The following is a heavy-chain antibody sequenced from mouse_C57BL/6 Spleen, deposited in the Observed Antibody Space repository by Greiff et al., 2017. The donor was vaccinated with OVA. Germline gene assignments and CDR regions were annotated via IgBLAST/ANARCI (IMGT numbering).Heavy chain of an antibody. D-gene: IGHD6-1*01. CDR1: GYTFTSYW. Sequence: QVQLKESGAELVKPGASVKVSCKASGYTFTSYWMHWVKQRPGQGLEWIGRIHPSDSDTNYNQKFKGKATLTVDKSSSTAYMQLSSLTSEDSAVYYCASPSGFAYWGQGTLVTVSA. CDR2: IHPSDSDT. V-gene: IGHV1-74*01. J-gene: IGHJ3*01. CDR3: ASPSGFAY.